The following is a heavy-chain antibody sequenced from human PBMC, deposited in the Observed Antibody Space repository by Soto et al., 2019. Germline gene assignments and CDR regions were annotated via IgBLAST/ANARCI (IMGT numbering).Heavy chain of an antibody. CDR1: GYSISSGGSS. D-gene: IGHD3-10*01. V-gene: IGHV4-30-2*01. CDR3: ARESWRGPGGAYYYGMDV. Sequence: SETLSLTCAVSGYSISSGGSSWNWIRQPPGKGLEWIGYIYYSGSTYYNPSLKSRVTISVDRSKNQFSLKLSSVTAADTAVYYCARESWRGPGGAYYYGMDVWGQGTKVTVSS. CDR2: IYYSGST. J-gene: IGHJ6*02.